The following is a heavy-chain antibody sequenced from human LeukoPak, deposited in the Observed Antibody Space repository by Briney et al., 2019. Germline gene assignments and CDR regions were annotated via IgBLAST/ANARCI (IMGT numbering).Heavy chain of an antibody. D-gene: IGHD1-26*01. CDR1: GFTFSSYG. CDR3: AKDRSGSHDY. V-gene: IGHV3-30*18. Sequence: PGRSLRLSCAASGFTFSSYGMRWVRQAPGKGLEWVAVISYDGSNKYYADSVKGRFTISRDNSKNTLYLQMNSLRAEDTAVYYCAKDRSGSHDYWGQGTLVTVSS. J-gene: IGHJ4*02. CDR2: ISYDGSNK.